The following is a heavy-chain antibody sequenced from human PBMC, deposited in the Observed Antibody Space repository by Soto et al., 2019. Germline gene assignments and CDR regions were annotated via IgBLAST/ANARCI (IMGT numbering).Heavy chain of an antibody. J-gene: IGHJ4*02. CDR1: GFTFSNYA. CDR2: ITGGGGTT. Sequence: PGGSLRLSCAASGFTFSNYALNWVRQAPGKGLEWVSGITGGGGTTFYADSVTGRFTISRDNSKNTLYLQMNSLRAEDTAVYYCAREGAAAGTSSHPYYFDYWGQGTLVTVS. D-gene: IGHD6-13*01. CDR3: AREGAAAGTSSHPYYFDY. V-gene: IGHV3-23*01.